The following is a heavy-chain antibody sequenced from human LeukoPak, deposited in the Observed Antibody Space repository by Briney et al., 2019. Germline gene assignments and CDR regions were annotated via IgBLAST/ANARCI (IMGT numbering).Heavy chain of an antibody. CDR3: ARSEGAYGDYRAPFDY. CDR1: GGSISSYY. D-gene: IGHD4-17*01. V-gene: IGHV4-59*01. J-gene: IGHJ4*02. CDR2: IYYSGST. Sequence: SETLSLTCTVSGGSISSYYWSWIRQPPGKGLEWIGYIYYSGSTNYNPSLKSRATISVDTSKNQFSLKLSSVTAADTAVYYCARSEGAYGDYRAPFDYWGQGTLVTVSS.